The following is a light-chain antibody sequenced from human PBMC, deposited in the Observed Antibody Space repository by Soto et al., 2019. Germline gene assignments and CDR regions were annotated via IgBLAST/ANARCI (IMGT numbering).Light chain of an antibody. J-gene: IGKJ1*01. CDR2: AAS. CDR1: QSISNH. CDR3: QQSYSSPPT. Sequence: IQMTQSPSSLSASVEDSLINTCRASQSISNHLNWYQQKPGKAPKXXIFAASSLQSGVPSRFSGSRYGPDFTLTISSLQTEDFATYYCQQSYSSPPTFGQGTKVDIK. V-gene: IGKV1-39*01.